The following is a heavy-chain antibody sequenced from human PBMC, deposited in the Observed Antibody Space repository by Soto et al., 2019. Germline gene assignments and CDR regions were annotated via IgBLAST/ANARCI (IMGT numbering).Heavy chain of an antibody. J-gene: IGHJ3*02. Sequence: GASVKVSCKASGGTFSSYAISCVRQAPGQGLKWMGGIIPIFGTANYAQKFQGRVTITADESTSTAYMELSSLRSEDTAVYYCARDWYYDSSGYYSDNAFDIWGQGTMVTVS. V-gene: IGHV1-69*13. CDR1: GGTFSSYA. CDR3: ARDWYYDSSGYYSDNAFDI. D-gene: IGHD3-22*01. CDR2: IIPIFGTA.